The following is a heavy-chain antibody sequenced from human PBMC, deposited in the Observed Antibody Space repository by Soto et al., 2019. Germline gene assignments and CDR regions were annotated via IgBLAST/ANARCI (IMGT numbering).Heavy chain of an antibody. CDR3: AREMTTVYYYYGMDV. Sequence: PGGSLRLSCAASGFTFSSYAMHWVRQAPGKGLEWVAVISYDGSNKYYADSVKGRFTISRDNSKNTLYLQMNSLRAEDTAVYYCAREMTTVYYYYGMDVWGQGTTVTVSS. CDR1: GFTFSSYA. V-gene: IGHV3-30-3*01. D-gene: IGHD4-17*01. J-gene: IGHJ6*02. CDR2: ISYDGSNK.